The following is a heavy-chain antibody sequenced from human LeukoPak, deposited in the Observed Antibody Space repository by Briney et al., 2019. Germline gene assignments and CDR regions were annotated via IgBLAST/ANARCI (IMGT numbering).Heavy chain of an antibody. CDR1: GYTFTSYD. V-gene: IGHV1-8*03. CDR3: AINYDGSGYYYSSNYYFDY. J-gene: IGHJ4*02. CDR2: MNPNSGNT. D-gene: IGHD3-22*01. Sequence: ASVKVSCKASGYTFTSYDINWVRQATGQGLEWMGWMNPNSGNTGYAQKFQGRVTITRNTSISTAYMELSSLRSEDTAVYYCAINYDGSGYYYSSNYYFDYWGQGTLVTVSS.